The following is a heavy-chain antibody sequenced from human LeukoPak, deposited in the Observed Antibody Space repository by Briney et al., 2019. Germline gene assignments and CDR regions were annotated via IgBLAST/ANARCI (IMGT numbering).Heavy chain of an antibody. CDR2: IKQDGSEK. CDR3: ARAREYYYDSSGDY. D-gene: IGHD3-22*01. CDR1: GFTFSSYW. V-gene: IGHV3-7*01. Sequence: GGSLRLSCAASGFTFSSYWMSWVRQAPGKGLEWVANIKQDGSEKYYVDSVKGRFTISRDNAKNSLYLQMNSLRAEDTAVYYCARAREYYYDSSGDYWGQGTLVTVSS. J-gene: IGHJ4*02.